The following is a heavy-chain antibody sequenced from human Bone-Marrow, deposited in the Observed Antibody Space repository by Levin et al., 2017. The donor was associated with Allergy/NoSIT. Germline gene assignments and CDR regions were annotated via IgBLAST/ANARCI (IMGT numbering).Heavy chain of an antibody. J-gene: IGHJ4*02. V-gene: IGHV4-4*02. CDR3: ARVGVGWETPAYYFDY. CDR1: GGSISSSNW. D-gene: IGHD1-26*01. CDR2: IYHSGST. Sequence: SETLSLTCAVSGGSISSSNWWSWVRQPPGKGLEWIGEIYHSGSTNYNPSLKSRVTISVDKSKNQFSLKLSSVTAADTAVYYCARVGVGWETPAYYFDYWGQGTLVTVSS.